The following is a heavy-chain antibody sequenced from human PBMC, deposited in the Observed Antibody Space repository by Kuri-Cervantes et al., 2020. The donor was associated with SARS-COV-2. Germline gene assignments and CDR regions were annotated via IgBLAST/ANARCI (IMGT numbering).Heavy chain of an antibody. V-gene: IGHV4-61*05. Sequence: GSLRLSCTVSGGSISSSSYYWSWIRQPPGKGLEWIGYIYYSGSTNYNPSLKSRVTISVDTSKNQFSLKLSSVTAADTAVYYCARQMMSSITIFGVVTTRNWFDPWGQGTLVTVSS. J-gene: IGHJ5*02. CDR3: ARQMMSSITIFGVVTTRNWFDP. CDR2: IYYSGST. D-gene: IGHD3-3*01. CDR1: GGSISSSSYY.